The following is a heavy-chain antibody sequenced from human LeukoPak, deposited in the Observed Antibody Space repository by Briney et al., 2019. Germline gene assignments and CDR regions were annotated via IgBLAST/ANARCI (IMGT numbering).Heavy chain of an antibody. CDR3: ARVSDYVWGSYRSDI. Sequence: SETLSLTCTVSGGSISSGSYYWSWIRQPAGKGLEWIGRIYTSGSTNYNPSLKSRVTISVDTSENQFSLKLSSVTAADTAVYSCARVSDYVWGSYRSDIWGQGTMVTVSS. D-gene: IGHD3-16*02. CDR1: GGSISSGSYY. CDR2: IYTSGST. V-gene: IGHV4-61*02. J-gene: IGHJ3*02.